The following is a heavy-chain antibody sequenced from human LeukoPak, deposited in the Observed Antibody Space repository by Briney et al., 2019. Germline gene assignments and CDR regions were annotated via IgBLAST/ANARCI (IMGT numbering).Heavy chain of an antibody. Sequence: GASVKVSCKVYGYTLTELSMHWVRQAPGKGLEWMGGFDPEDGETIYAQKFQGRVTMTEDTSTDTAYMELSSLRSEDTAVYYCATDTYYYDSSGYKEVDYWGQGTLVTVSS. CDR3: ATDTYYYDSSGYKEVDY. CDR2: FDPEDGET. V-gene: IGHV1-24*01. J-gene: IGHJ4*02. CDR1: GYTLTELS. D-gene: IGHD3-22*01.